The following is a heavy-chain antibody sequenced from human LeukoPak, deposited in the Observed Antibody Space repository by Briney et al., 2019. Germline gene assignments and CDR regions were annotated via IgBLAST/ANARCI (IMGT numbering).Heavy chain of an antibody. CDR3: AKGAVRDGYSLIFDY. CDR1: GFTFSSYD. V-gene: IGHV3-30*18. CDR2: ISHDGSNK. J-gene: IGHJ4*02. D-gene: IGHD5-24*01. Sequence: PGMSLRLSCAASGFTFSSYDMHWVRQAPGKGLEWVAVISHDGSNKYYADSVKGRFTISRDNSKNTLYLQMNSPRAEDTALYYCAKGAVRDGYSLIFDYWGQGTLVTVSS.